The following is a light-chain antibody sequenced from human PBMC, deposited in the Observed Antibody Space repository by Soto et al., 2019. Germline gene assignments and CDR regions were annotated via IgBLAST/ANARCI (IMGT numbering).Light chain of an antibody. CDR1: QGVSSSY. CDR3: QYYGSSPTT. CDR2: GAS. Sequence: EIVFTQSPGTLSLSPGERATLSCRASQGVSSSYLGWYQQKPGQAPRLLIYGASSRATGIPDRFRGSGSGTDFTLTVSRLEPEDFAVYYCQYYGSSPTTFGQGTKV. J-gene: IGKJ1*01. V-gene: IGKV3-20*01.